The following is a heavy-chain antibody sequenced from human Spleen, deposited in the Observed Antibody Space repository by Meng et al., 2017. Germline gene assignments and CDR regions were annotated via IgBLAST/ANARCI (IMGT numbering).Heavy chain of an antibody. CDR3: SGHVNY. CDR2: MKSNVDGGTV. Sequence: VSLVESGGGLVKPRVSLSLSCAASGFTFSNALMTWVRQAPGKGLEWIGRMKSNVDGGTVDYAAAVKGRFFISRDDSENTFYLQMNSLKTEDTAVYYCSGHVNYWGHGTLVTVSS. V-gene: IGHV3-15*01. CDR1: GFTFSNAL. J-gene: IGHJ4*01. D-gene: IGHD3-16*01.